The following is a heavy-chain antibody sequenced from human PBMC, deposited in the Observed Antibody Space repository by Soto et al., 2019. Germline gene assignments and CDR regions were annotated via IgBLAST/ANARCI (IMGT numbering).Heavy chain of an antibody. D-gene: IGHD6-13*01. Sequence: SETLSLTXAVSGGSISSSNWWSWVRQPPGKGLEWIGEIYHSGSTNYNPSLKSRVTISVDKSKNQFSLKLSSVTAADTAVYYCASSYSSSWGLHFDYWGQGTLVTVSS. CDR1: GGSISSSNW. V-gene: IGHV4-4*02. J-gene: IGHJ4*02. CDR2: IYHSGST. CDR3: ASSYSSSWGLHFDY.